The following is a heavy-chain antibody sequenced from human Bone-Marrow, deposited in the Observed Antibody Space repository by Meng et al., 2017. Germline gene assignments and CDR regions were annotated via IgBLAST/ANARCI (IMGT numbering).Heavy chain of an antibody. V-gene: IGHV3-21*06. Sequence: EVRLGESGGGLVKPGGSLRLSCAASGFTFSSHSMNWVRQAPGKGLEWVSYISSSSGYIYYADSVKGRFTISRDNDKNSVYLQMNSLRAEDMAVYYCARDRMGYGDDKWFDSWGQGTLVTVSS. CDR3: ARDRMGYGDDKWFDS. J-gene: IGHJ5*02. D-gene: IGHD4-17*01. CDR1: GFTFSSHS. CDR2: ISSSSGYI.